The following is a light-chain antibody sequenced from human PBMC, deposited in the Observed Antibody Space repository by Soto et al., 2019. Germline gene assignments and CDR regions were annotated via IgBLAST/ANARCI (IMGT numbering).Light chain of an antibody. Sequence: DIQMTQSPSSLSASVGDSVAITCRASQDISNFLNWYQQTPGKAPKLLTYDASDLETVVPSRFSGTGTDFTLTISSLQPEDFATYYCQQANSFPFTFGQGTRLEIK. CDR3: QQANSFPFT. J-gene: IGKJ5*01. V-gene: IGKV1-33*01. CDR1: QDISNF. CDR2: DAS.